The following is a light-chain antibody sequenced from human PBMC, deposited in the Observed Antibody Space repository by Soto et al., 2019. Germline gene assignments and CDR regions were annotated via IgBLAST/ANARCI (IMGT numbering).Light chain of an antibody. CDR2: TAS. CDR3: QQRNSYPIT. Sequence: DIQLTQSPSFVSASVGDGITITCRASQGISSYLAWYQQKPGKAPKLLIHTASTLQSGVPSRFSGSGAGTEFTLTISSLQPEDFATYYCQQRNSYPITFGQGTRLEIK. J-gene: IGKJ5*01. CDR1: QGISSY. V-gene: IGKV1-9*01.